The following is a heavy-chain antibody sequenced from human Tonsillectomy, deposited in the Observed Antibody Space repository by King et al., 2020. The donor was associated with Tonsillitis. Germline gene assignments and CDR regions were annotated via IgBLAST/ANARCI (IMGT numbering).Heavy chain of an antibody. CDR2: MKSKTDGGTT. CDR3: TTEFSGWVMFDY. D-gene: IGHD6-19*01. V-gene: IGHV3-15*01. J-gene: IGHJ4*02. CDR1: GFTFRSAW. Sequence: VQLVESGGGLVKPGGSLRLSCAASGFTFRSAWVSWVRQATGKGLEWVGRMKSKTDGGTTDYAAPVNGRFTISRDDSKNTLYLHMNSLKTEDTALYYCTTEFSGWVMFDYWGQGTLVTVSS.